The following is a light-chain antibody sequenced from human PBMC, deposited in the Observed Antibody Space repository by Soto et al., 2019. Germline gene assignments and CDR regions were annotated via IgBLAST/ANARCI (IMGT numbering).Light chain of an antibody. CDR3: SSYTSSSTPVV. J-gene: IGLJ2*01. CDR1: SSDVGGYNY. CDR2: DVS. Sequence: QSALTQPASVSGSPGQSITISCTGTSSDVGGYNYVSWYQQHQGKAPTLMIDDVSNRPSGVSNRFSGSKSGNTASLTISGLQSEDEADYYCSSYTSSSTPVVFGGGTKLTVL. V-gene: IGLV2-14*01.